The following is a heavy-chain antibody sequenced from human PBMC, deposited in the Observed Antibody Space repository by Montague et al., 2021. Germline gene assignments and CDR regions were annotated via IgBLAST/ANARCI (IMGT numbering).Heavy chain of an antibody. D-gene: IGHD2-2*01. V-gene: IGHV6-1*01. Sequence: CAISGDSDGSEEPRRRSERQTSERRSQRELVCRHRFERNNDYAESVKSRITIDPDTSKHQFSLHLNSVTPEDTAVYYCARIPVGSKYYFDFWGQGTLVTVSS. CDR2: CRHRFERNN. CDR3: ARIPVGSKYYFDF. CDR1: GDSDGSEEPR. J-gene: IGHJ4*02.